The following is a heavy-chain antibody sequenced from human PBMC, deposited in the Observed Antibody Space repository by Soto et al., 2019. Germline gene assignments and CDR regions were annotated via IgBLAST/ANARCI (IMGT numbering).Heavy chain of an antibody. D-gene: IGHD5-18*01. CDR3: ARQGAPYSGSGYYYGMGV. J-gene: IGHJ6*02. CDR1: GFSLNTYW. Sequence: GESLKISCKASGFSLNTYWIAWVRQMPGKGLEWMGAIFPGDSDTKYSPSFEGQVTISADRSTSTAYVQWDSLRASDSARYYCARQGAPYSGSGYYYGMGVWGPGTRVTVSS. V-gene: IGHV5-51*01. CDR2: IFPGDSDT.